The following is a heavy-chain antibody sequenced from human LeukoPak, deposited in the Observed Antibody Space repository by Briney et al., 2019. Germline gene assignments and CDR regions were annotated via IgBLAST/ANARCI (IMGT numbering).Heavy chain of an antibody. D-gene: IGHD3-3*01. Sequence: SETLSLTCAVYGESFSGYYWSWIRQPPGKGLEWIGEINHSGSTNYNPSLKSRVTISVDTSKNQFSLKLSSVAAADTAVYYCARGYYDFWSGHSSYMDVWGKGTTVTVSS. CDR1: GESFSGYY. CDR2: INHSGST. V-gene: IGHV4-34*01. CDR3: ARGYYDFWSGHSSYMDV. J-gene: IGHJ6*03.